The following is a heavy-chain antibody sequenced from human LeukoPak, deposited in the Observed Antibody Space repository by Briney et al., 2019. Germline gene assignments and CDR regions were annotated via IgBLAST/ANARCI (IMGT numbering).Heavy chain of an antibody. Sequence: GRSLRLSCAASGFTFDDYAMHWVRQAPGKGLEWVSGISWNSGSIGYADSVKGRFTISRDNAKNSLYLQMNSLRAEDTALYYCAKDSSGWAGAFDIWGQGTMVTVSS. J-gene: IGHJ3*02. V-gene: IGHV3-9*01. CDR1: GFTFDDYA. CDR2: ISWNSGSI. CDR3: AKDSSGWAGAFDI. D-gene: IGHD6-19*01.